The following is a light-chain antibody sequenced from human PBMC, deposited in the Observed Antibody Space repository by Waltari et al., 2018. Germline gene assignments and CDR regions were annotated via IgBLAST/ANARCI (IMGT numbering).Light chain of an antibody. J-gene: IGLJ3*02. V-gene: IGLV1-40*01. CDR3: QSYDSSLSAV. CDR2: AFV. CDR1: SSNIGAGYH. Sequence: QSVLTQPPSVSGAPGHSVPIPCTRCSSNIGAGYHVHWYQQLPGAAPKLLIYAFVNRPSGVPDRFYGSKSGTSASLAINGLQAEDEAIYYCQSYDSSLSAVFGGGTKVTVL.